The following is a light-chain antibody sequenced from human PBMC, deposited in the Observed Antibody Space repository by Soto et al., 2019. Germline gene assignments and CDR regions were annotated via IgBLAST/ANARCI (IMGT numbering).Light chain of an antibody. CDR3: SSYSISTAYL. Sequence: QSVLTQPASVYGSPGQSITISCTGTSSDVGGYDYVSWYQLHPGKAPKLMVFEVSNRPSGVSYRFSGSKSGNTASLTISGLQAEDEADYFCSSYSISTAYLFGTGTKLTVL. J-gene: IGLJ1*01. CDR2: EVS. V-gene: IGLV2-14*01. CDR1: SSDVGGYDY.